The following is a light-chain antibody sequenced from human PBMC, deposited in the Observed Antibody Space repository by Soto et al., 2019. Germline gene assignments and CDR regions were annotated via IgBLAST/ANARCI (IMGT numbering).Light chain of an antibody. J-gene: IGLJ3*02. CDR2: EVT. CDR1: SSDFGNFNY. V-gene: IGLV2-14*01. Sequence: QSALTQPASVSGSPGQSITISCTGASSDFGNFNYVSWYQQHPGKVPKLIIYEVTSRPSGVSNRFPGSKSDNTASLTISGLQAEDEAYYYCSSYTSINTQLFGGGTQLTVL. CDR3: SSYTSINTQL.